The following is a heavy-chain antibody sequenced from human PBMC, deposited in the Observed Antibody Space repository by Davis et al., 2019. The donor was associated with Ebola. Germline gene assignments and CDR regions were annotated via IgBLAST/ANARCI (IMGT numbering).Heavy chain of an antibody. J-gene: IGHJ4*02. CDR1: GFTLSDYS. CDR3: ARDYNYSFDY. CDR2: ISDWSAYI. Sequence: GESLKISCAASGFTLSDYSMNWVRQAPGKGLEWVSSISDWSAYIFYADSVKGRFTISRSNAKNSLYLQMNNLRDEDTAVYYCARDYNYSFDYWGQGALVTVSS. V-gene: IGHV3-21*01. D-gene: IGHD5-24*01.